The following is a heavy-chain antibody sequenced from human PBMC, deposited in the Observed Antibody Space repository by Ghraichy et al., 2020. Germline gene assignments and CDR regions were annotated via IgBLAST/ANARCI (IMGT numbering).Heavy chain of an antibody. CDR3: ARDSGLVGATLVLDS. CDR1: GSSISTNY. CDR2: IYNNGKT. Sequence: SETLSLTCTVSGSSISTNYWSWIRQSPGKGLEWIGYIYNNGKTDYNPYLMSRLTISLETYKNQFSLKLSSVTAADTAVYYCARDSGLVGATLVLDSWGQGTLVTVSS. J-gene: IGHJ4*02. V-gene: IGHV4-59*01. D-gene: IGHD1-26*01.